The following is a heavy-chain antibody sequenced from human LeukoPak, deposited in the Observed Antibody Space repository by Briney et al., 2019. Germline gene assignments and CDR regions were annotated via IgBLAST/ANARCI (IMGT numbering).Heavy chain of an antibody. CDR1: GFTLTNYD. CDR2: MNPINGNT. D-gene: IGHD4-17*01. J-gene: IGHJ5*02. Sequence: ASVKVSCKASGFTLTNYDINWVRQAPGQGLEWMGWMNPINGNTGYARKFQGRVTMTEDTSTDTAYMELSSLRSEDTAVYYCATDRGIAVTTRWFDPWGQGTLVTVSS. V-gene: IGHV1-8*01. CDR3: ATDRGIAVTTRWFDP.